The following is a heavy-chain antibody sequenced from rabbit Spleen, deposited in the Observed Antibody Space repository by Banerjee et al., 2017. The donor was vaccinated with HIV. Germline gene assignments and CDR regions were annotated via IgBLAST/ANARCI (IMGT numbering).Heavy chain of an antibody. Sequence: QQLEESGGDLVKPGASLTLTCTASGVSFSGSSYMCWVRQAPGKGLEWIACIEGGSSSFTYFASWAKGRFTISKASSTTVTLQMTSLTAADTATYFCARDTSSSFSSYGMDLWGPGTLVTVS. CDR3: ARDTSSSFSSYGMDL. J-gene: IGHJ6*01. D-gene: IGHD1-1*01. CDR2: IEGGSSSFT. V-gene: IGHV1S40*01. CDR1: GVSFSGSSY.